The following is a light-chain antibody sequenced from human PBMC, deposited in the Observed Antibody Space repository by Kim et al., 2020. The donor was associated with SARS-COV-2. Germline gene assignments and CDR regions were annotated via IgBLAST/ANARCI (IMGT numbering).Light chain of an antibody. CDR3: QSFDSTLSGSV. V-gene: IGLV1-40*01. CDR1: RSNFGTGYD. CDR2: GNN. J-gene: IGLJ2*01. Sequence: QSVLTQPPSVSGAPGQRVTISCTGSRSNFGTGYDVHWYQQLPGTAPKLLIHGNNNRPSGVPDRFSGSKSGTSASLAITGLQAEDEADYYCQSFDSTLSGSVFGGGTKLTVL.